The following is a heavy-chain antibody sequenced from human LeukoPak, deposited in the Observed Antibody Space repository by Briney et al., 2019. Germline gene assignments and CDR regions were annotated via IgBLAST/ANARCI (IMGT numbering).Heavy chain of an antibody. V-gene: IGHV3-7*01. CDR3: ARDRQIAY. CDR2: IKQDGSEK. Sequence: PGGSLRLSCTGSGFTFGVSYIHWVRQAPGQGLEWVANIKQDGSEKHYVDSVKGRFTISRDNAKNSLYLQMNSLRAEDTAVYYCARDRQIAYWGQGTLVTVSS. CDR1: GFTFGVSY. J-gene: IGHJ4*02.